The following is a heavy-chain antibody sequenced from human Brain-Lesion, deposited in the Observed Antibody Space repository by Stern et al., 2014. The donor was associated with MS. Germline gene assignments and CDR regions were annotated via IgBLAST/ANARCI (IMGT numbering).Heavy chain of an antibody. V-gene: IGHV3-30-3*01. J-gene: IGHJ6*03. CDR3: AKDKSWIFDYYYMDV. Sequence: DQLVESGGGVVQPGRSLRLSCAASGFTLSSYTMHWVRQAPGKGLEWVAVMSYDGSNKYHADSVKGRFTISRDNSKNTLYLQMNSLRAEDTAVYYCAKDKSWIFDYYYMDVWGKGTTVTVSS. D-gene: IGHD3-3*01. CDR1: GFTLSSYT. CDR2: MSYDGSNK.